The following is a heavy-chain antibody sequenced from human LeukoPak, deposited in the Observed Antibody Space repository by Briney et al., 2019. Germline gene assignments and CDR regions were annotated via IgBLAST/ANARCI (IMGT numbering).Heavy chain of an antibody. CDR3: ASVLEWELLVSEGDGAFDI. CDR2: IIPIFGTA. D-gene: IGHD1-26*01. J-gene: IGHJ3*02. CDR1: GGTFSSYA. V-gene: IGHV1-69*05. Sequence: GASVKVSCKASGGTFSSYAISWVRQAPGQGLEWMGGIIPIFGTANYAQKFQGRVTITTDESTSTAYMELSSLRSEDTAVYYCASVLEWELLVSEGDGAFDIWGQGTMVTVSS.